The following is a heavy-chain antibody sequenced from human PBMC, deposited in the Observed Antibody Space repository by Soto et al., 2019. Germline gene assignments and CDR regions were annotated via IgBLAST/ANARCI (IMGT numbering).Heavy chain of an antibody. CDR2: TSYDGSNN. J-gene: IGHJ4*02. V-gene: IGHV3-33*05. D-gene: IGHD3-16*01. Sequence: VPLVESGGGVVQPGTSLRLSCVGSGFTFRSYVIHWVRQAPGKGLEWDALTSYDGSNNFYGDSVKGRFTISRHNSRNTVELQMDSLRFEDTALYYCARWGTTGGLDVWGQGTLVSVSS. CDR3: ARWGTTGGLDV. CDR1: GFTFRSYV.